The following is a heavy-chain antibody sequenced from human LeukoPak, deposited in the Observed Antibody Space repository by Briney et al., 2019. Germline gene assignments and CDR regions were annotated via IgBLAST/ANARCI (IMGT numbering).Heavy chain of an antibody. CDR1: GYTFTSYD. Sequence: ASATVSCKASGYTFTSYDINWVRQATGQGLEWMGWMNPNRSNTAYAQKLQGRVTMTRNNAISTAYMQLSSLRSEDTAVYYGARDAGQYSGDREGFDDYWGQGTLVTVSS. CDR3: ARDAGQYSGDREGFDDY. CDR2: MNPNRSNT. D-gene: IGHD5-12*01. V-gene: IGHV1-8*01. J-gene: IGHJ4*02.